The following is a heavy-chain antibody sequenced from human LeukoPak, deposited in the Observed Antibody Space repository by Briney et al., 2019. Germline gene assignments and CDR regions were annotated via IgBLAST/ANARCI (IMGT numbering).Heavy chain of an antibody. CDR3: ARDGRGLDY. Sequence: GGSLRLSCAASGFTFSSYAMHWVRQAPGKGLEWVAVISYDGSNKYYADSVKGRFTISRDNSKNTLYLQMNSLRAKDTAVYYCARDGRGLDYWGQGTLVTVSS. D-gene: IGHD3-10*01. V-gene: IGHV3-30-3*01. J-gene: IGHJ4*02. CDR1: GFTFSSYA. CDR2: ISYDGSNK.